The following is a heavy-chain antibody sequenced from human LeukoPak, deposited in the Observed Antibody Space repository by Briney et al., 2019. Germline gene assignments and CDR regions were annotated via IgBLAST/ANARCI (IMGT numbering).Heavy chain of an antibody. V-gene: IGHV4-39*01. J-gene: IGHJ4*02. CDR1: GGSISSSSYY. CDR2: IYYSGST. Sequence: SETLSLTCTVSGGSISSSSYYWGWIRQPPGKGLEWIGSIYYSGSTYYNPSLRSRVTISIDTSKNQLSLRLNSVTAADTAVYYCARHGSYCFDSWGQGTLVTVSS. CDR3: ARHGSYCFDS. D-gene: IGHD3-10*01.